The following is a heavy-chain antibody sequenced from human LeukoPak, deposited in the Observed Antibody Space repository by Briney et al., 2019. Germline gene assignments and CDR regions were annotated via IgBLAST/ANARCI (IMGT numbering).Heavy chain of an antibody. V-gene: IGHV4-61*08. CDR3: ARGVTKEDYYYYYMDV. J-gene: IGHJ6*03. CDR1: GGSISSGGHY. CDR2: IYYSGST. D-gene: IGHD5-18*01. Sequence: SETLSLTCTVSGGSISSGGHYWSWIRQHPGKGLEWIGYIYYSGSTNYNPSLKSRVTISVDTSKNQFSLKLSSVTAADTAVYYCARGVTKEDYYYYYMDVWGKGTTVTVSS.